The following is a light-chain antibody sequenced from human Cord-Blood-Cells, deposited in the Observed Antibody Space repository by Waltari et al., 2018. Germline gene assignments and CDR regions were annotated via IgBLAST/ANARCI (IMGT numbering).Light chain of an antibody. Sequence: QSALTQPRSVSGSPGQSVTISCTGTSSDVGGYNYVSWYQQHPGKAPKLTIYDASKRPSGVPDRFSGSKSGNTASLTISGLQAEDEADYYCCSYAGSYTVFGGGTKLTVL. J-gene: IGLJ2*01. V-gene: IGLV2-11*01. CDR1: SSDVGGYNY. CDR2: DAS. CDR3: CSYAGSYTV.